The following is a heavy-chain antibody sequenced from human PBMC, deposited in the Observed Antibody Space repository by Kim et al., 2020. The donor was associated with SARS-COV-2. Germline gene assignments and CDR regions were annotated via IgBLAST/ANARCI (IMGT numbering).Heavy chain of an antibody. CDR3: ARDPPVRGNSYYYG. CDR2: ITASSGYI. J-gene: IGHJ6*01. V-gene: IGHV3-21*01. Sequence: GGSLRLSCVASGFSFSTYTMTWVRQAPGQGLEWVSSITASSGYIYYSDSVEGRFTISRDNVENFLYLQMNSLRAADTAVYYCARDPPVRGNSYYYG. CDR1: GFSFSTYT.